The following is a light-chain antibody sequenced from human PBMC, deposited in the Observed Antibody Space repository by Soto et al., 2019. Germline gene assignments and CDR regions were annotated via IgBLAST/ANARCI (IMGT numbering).Light chain of an antibody. CDR1: SGDVGGYKY. J-gene: IGLJ1*01. CDR3: SSYTSSGTL. CDR2: DVT. V-gene: IGLV2-14*01. Sequence: QSVLTQPASVSGFPGQSITISCTGTSGDVGGYKYVCWYQQHPGKAPKVMIYDVTNRPSGVSNRFSGSKSGNTASLTISGLQADGEADYYCSSYTSSGTLFGTGTRSPS.